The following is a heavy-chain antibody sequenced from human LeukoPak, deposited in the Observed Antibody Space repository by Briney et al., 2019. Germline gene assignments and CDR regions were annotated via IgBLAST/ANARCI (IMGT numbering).Heavy chain of an antibody. CDR2: ISGSGGST. CDR3: AKDEGTYYDFWSGYSPYFDY. Sequence: GGSLRLSCAASGFTFDDYTMHWVRQAPGKGLEWVSAISGSGGSTYYADSVKGRFTISRDNSKNTLYLQMNSLRAEDTAVYYCAKDEGTYYDFWSGYSPYFDYWGQGTLVTVSS. D-gene: IGHD3-3*01. V-gene: IGHV3-23*01. J-gene: IGHJ4*02. CDR1: GFTFDDYT.